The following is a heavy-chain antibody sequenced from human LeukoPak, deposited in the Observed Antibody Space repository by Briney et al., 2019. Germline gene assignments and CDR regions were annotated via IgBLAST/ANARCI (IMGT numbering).Heavy chain of an antibody. Sequence: GGSLRLSCAASGFTFSSYSMNWVRQAPGKGLEWVSSISSSSSYIYYADSVKGRFTISRDNTKNSLYLQMNSLRAEDTAVYYCARGAAANRDPWGQGTLVTVSS. D-gene: IGHD6-13*01. V-gene: IGHV3-21*01. CDR3: ARGAAANRDP. CDR2: ISSSSSYI. CDR1: GFTFSSYS. J-gene: IGHJ5*02.